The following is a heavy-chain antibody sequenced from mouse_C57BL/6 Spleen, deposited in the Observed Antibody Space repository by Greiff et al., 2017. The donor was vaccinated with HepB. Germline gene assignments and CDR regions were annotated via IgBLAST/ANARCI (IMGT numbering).Heavy chain of an antibody. Sequence: VQLKQSGPELVKPGASVKIPCKASGYTFTDYNMDWVKQSHGKSLEWIGDINPNNGGTIYNQKFKGKATLTVDKSSSTAYMELRSLTSEDTAVYYCARSRVYDYDGGHFDYWGQGTTLTVSS. V-gene: IGHV1-18*01. CDR3: ARSRVYDYDGGHFDY. D-gene: IGHD2-4*01. CDR1: GYTFTDYN. J-gene: IGHJ2*01. CDR2: INPNNGGT.